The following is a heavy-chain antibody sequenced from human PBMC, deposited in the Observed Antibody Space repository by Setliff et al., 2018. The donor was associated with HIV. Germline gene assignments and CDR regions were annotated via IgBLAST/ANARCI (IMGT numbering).Heavy chain of an antibody. Sequence: KPSETLSLTCAVSGYPITSDHSWGWIRQPPRKGLEWIGTIYRSGGSYYNPSLKSRLTISVDTSKNQFSLKLSAVTAADTAVYHCAMGDTSLVEFDYWGQGTLVTVSS. CDR3: AMGDTSLVEFDY. CDR2: IYRSGGS. V-gene: IGHV4-38-2*01. J-gene: IGHJ4*02. D-gene: IGHD5-18*01. CDR1: GYPITSDHS.